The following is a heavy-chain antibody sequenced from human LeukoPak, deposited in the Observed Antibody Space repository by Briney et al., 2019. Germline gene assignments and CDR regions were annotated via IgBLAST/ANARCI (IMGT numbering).Heavy chain of an antibody. Sequence: PGGSLRLSCAASGFTFSSYWMSWVRQAPGKGLKWVANIKQDGTEKYYEDSVKGRFTISRDNAKNSLYLQMNSLRAEDTAVYYCAREGYNYGDFDYWGQGTLVTVSS. D-gene: IGHD5-18*01. CDR3: AREGYNYGDFDY. V-gene: IGHV3-7*03. CDR1: GFTFSSYW. J-gene: IGHJ4*02. CDR2: IKQDGTEK.